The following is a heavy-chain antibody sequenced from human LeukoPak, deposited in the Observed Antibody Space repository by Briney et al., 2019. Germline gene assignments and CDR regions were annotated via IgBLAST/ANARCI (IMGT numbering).Heavy chain of an antibody. CDR1: GGTFSSYA. V-gene: IGHV1-69*13. CDR2: IIPIFGTA. Sequence: SVKVSCKASGGTFSSYAISWVRQAPGQGLEWMGGIIPIFGTANCAQKFQGRDTITADESTSTAYMELSSLRSEDTAVYYCARGYFDWYNWFDPWGQGTLVTVSS. J-gene: IGHJ5*02. CDR3: ARGYFDWYNWFDP. D-gene: IGHD3-9*01.